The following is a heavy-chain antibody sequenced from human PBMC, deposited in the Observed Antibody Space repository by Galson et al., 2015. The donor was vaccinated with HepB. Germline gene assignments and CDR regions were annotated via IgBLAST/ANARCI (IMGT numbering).Heavy chain of an antibody. CDR3: ARLSYNWNYVFDS. CDR2: IGTTGDYT. Sequence: SLRLSCAVSGFTFSDHYMSFIRQAPGKGLEWVSYIGTTGDYTNYADSVKGRFTISRDNAKNSLYLQMTSLRAEDTAVYYCARLSYNWNYVFDSWGQGTLVTVSS. D-gene: IGHD1-7*01. CDR1: GFTFSDHY. J-gene: IGHJ4*02. V-gene: IGHV3-11*06.